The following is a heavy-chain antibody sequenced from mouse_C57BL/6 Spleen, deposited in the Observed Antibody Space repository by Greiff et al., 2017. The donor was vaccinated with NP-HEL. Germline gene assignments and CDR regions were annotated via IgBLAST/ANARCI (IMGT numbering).Heavy chain of an antibody. D-gene: IGHD1-1*01. Sequence: EVKLLESGGGLVKPGGSLKLSCAASGFTFSSYAMSWVRQTPEKRLEWVGTISDGGGYTYYPDNFKGRFTLSRDKAKNTLYLQLSHLKSEDTAMYYGAREWDYYGSSYEYFDVWGTGTTVTVSS. CDR2: ISDGGGYT. J-gene: IGHJ1*03. V-gene: IGHV5-4*01. CDR3: AREWDYYGSSYEYFDV. CDR1: GFTFSSYA.